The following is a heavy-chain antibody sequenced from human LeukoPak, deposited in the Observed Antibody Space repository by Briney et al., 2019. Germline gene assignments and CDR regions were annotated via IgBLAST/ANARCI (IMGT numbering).Heavy chain of an antibody. CDR2: ITWNSDSI. D-gene: IGHD3-16*01. Sequence: GGSLRLSWAASGFTFDDYAMHWVRQAPGKGLEWVSGITWNSDSIDYADSVKGRFTISRDNAKNSLYLQMNSLRAEAMGLYYCAKGGGGRLMYYYYMDVWGKGTTVTVSS. J-gene: IGHJ6*03. CDR3: AKGGGGRLMYYYYMDV. CDR1: GFTFDDYA. V-gene: IGHV3-9*03.